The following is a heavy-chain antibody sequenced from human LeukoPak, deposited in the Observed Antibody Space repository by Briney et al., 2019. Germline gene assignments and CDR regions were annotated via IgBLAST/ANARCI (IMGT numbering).Heavy chain of an antibody. CDR3: ARSYSGYDPNWFDP. CDR1: GFTFSSYW. Sequence: GRSLRLSCAASGFTFSSYWMSWVRQAPGKGLEWVANIKQDGSEKYYVDSVKGRFTISRDNAKNSLYLQMNSLRAEDTAVYYCARSYSGYDPNWFDPWGQGTLVTVS. V-gene: IGHV3-7*03. J-gene: IGHJ5*02. D-gene: IGHD5-12*01. CDR2: IKQDGSEK.